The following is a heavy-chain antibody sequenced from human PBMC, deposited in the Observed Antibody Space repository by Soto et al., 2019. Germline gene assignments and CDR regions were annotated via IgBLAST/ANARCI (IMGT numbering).Heavy chain of an antibody. CDR3: ARGVPWTHRADDAFDI. D-gene: IGHD1-1*01. CDR1: GGTFSSYA. Sequence: QVQLVQSGAEVKKPGSSVKVSCKASGGTFSSYAISWVRQAPGQGLEWMGGNIAIFGTANYAQKFQGRVTITADESTSTAYMELSSLRSEDTAVYYCARGVPWTHRADDAFDIWGQGTMVTVSS. J-gene: IGHJ3*02. V-gene: IGHV1-69*01. CDR2: NIAIFGTA.